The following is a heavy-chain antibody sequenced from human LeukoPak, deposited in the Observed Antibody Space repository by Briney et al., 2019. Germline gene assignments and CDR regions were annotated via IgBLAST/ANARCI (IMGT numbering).Heavy chain of an antibody. CDR3: ARVPLTHHYYMDV. CDR2: IYYSGST. J-gene: IGHJ6*03. CDR1: GGSISSYY. D-gene: IGHD1-14*01. Sequence: SETLSLTCTVSGGSISSYYWSWIRQPPGKGLEWIGYIYYSGSTNYNPSLKSRVTISVDTSKNQFSLKLSSVTAADTAVYYCARVPLTHHYYMDVWGKGTTVTVSS. V-gene: IGHV4-59*12.